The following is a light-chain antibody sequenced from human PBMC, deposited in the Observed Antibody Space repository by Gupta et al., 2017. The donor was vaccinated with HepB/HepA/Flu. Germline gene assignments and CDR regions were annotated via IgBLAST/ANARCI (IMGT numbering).Light chain of an antibody. Sequence: QSALTQPPSASGSPGQSVTISCTGTSSDVGGYNYVSWYQQHPGKAPKLMIYEVSKRPSGGPGRFSGSKSGKTASLTVSGLQAEDEADYYCSSYAGSNNLVFGGGTKLTVL. V-gene: IGLV2-8*01. CDR3: SSYAGSNNLV. J-gene: IGLJ2*01. CDR2: EVS. CDR1: SSDVGGYNY.